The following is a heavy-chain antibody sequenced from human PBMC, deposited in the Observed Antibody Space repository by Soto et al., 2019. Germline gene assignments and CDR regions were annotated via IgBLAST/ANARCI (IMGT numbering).Heavy chain of an antibody. CDR1: GFPGGTSY. J-gene: IGHJ6*02. Sequence: GGSLRLSCASSGFPGGTSYIHWVRQAPGKGLEWVSAIQIGGKTYYADSVKGRFIISRDNSENTVYLHMSSLRAEDPAVYFCGRENVLRFLEWLPRQGMDVWGQGTTVTVS. V-gene: IGHV3-53*01. CDR3: GRENVLRFLEWLPRQGMDV. D-gene: IGHD3-3*01. CDR2: IQIGGKT.